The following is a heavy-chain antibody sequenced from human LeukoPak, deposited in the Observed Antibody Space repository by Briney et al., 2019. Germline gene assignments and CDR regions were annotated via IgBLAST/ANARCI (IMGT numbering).Heavy chain of an antibody. CDR3: ARDLYYYGSGSYYNGWFDP. J-gene: IGHJ5*02. CDR1: GGSISSGGYY. Sequence: NPSETLSLTCTVSGGSISSGGYYWSWIRRHPGKGLEWIGYIYYSGSTYYNPSLKSRVTISVDTSKNQFSLKLSSVTAADTAVYYCARDLYYYGSGSYYNGWFDPWGQGTLVTVSS. D-gene: IGHD3-10*01. CDR2: IYYSGST. V-gene: IGHV4-31*03.